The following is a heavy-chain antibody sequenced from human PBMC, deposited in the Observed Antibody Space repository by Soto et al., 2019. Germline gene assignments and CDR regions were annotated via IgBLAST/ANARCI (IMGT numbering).Heavy chain of an antibody. CDR2: IIPLFGTA. D-gene: IGHD2-15*01. J-gene: IGHJ4*02. V-gene: IGHV1-69*01. CDR3: ARDYCHVCSGGNCYFYF. Sequence: QVQLVQSGAEVKKPGSSVKVSCKASGGTFSRYAINWVRQPPGHGLEWMGGIIPLFGTARYAQKYQGRVTITADESPSTAHMELGSLRSDDTAVYYCARDYCHVCSGGNCYFYFWGQGTLVTVSS. CDR1: GGTFSRYA.